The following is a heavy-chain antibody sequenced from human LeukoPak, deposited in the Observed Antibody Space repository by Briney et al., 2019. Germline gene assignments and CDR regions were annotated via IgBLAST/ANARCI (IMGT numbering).Heavy chain of an antibody. CDR2: IYHSGST. V-gene: IGHV4-38-2*02. J-gene: IGHJ6*03. CDR3: ARGHLRYCSSTSCYPRYYYYYYMDV. D-gene: IGHD2-2*01. Sequence: SSETLSLTCTVSGYSISSGYYWGWIRQPPGKGLEWIGSIYHSGSTYYNPSLKSRVTISVDTSKNQFSLKLSSVTAADTAVYYCARGHLRYCSSTSCYPRYYYYYYMDVWGKGTTVTVSS. CDR1: GYSISSGYY.